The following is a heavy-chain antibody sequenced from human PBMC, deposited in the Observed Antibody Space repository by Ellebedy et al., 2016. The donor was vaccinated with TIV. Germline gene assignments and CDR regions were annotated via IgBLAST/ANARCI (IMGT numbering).Heavy chain of an antibody. CDR3: ARQQNYYDSSGPKWFDP. D-gene: IGHD3-22*01. J-gene: IGHJ5*02. V-gene: IGHV1-2*02. CDR1: GYNFTGYY. CDR2: ITTNSGDT. Sequence: ASVKVSCKASGYNFTGYYMHWVRPAPRQRLEGMGWITTNSGDTKYVWKFQGRVTMARDTSITTAYMELSRLRSDDTAVYYYARQQNYYDSSGPKWFDPWGQGTLVTVSS.